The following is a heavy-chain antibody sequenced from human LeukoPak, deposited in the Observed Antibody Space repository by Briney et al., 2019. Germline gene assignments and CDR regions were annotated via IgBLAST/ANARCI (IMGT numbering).Heavy chain of an antibody. V-gene: IGHV3-23*01. D-gene: IGHD1-26*01. Sequence: GGSLRLSCAASGFTFSSYAMNWVRQAPGKGLGWVSFISGSGDTTYYADSVKGRFTISRDNSKNTLYLQMNSLTAEDTAVYYCAKSRGESRGASNYWGQGTLVTVSS. CDR3: AKSRGESRGASNY. J-gene: IGHJ4*02. CDR1: GFTFSSYA. CDR2: ISGSGDTT.